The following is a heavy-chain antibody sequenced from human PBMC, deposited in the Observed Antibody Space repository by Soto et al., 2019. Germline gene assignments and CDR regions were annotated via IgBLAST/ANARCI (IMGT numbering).Heavy chain of an antibody. D-gene: IGHD1-26*01. CDR2: FDPEDGET. CDR1: GYTRTELS. CDR3: ATGRYSGSYGFDY. J-gene: IGHJ4*02. V-gene: IGHV1-24*01. Sequence: ASVKVSCKVSGYTRTELSMHWVLQAPGKWLEWMGGFDPEDGETIYAQKFQGRVTMTEDTSTDTAYMELSSLRSEDTAVYYCATGRYSGSYGFDYWGQGTLVTVSS.